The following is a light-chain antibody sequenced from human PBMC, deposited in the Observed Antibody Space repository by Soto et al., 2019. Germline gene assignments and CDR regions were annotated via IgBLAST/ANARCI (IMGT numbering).Light chain of an antibody. Sequence: QSALTQPASVSGSPGQSITIPCTGTNSDVGSYDLVSWYQHRPGNVPKLIIFEFSKRPSGISDRFSGSKSGNTASLTISGLQPEDESGYYCCSCAGATIWVFGGGTKVTVL. CDR1: NSDVGSYDL. J-gene: IGLJ3*02. CDR2: EFS. V-gene: IGLV2-23*02. CDR3: CSCAGATIWV.